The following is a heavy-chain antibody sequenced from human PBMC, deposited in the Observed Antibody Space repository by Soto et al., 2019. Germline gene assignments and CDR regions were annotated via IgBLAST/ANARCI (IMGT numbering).Heavy chain of an antibody. V-gene: IGHV3-23*01. D-gene: IGHD1-26*01. CDR1: GFTFISYA. CDR2: ISGGST. J-gene: IGHJ6*02. CDR3: AKLGATSYYYYYGMDV. Sequence: PWGSLRLSCAASGFTFISYAISWFRHSPVKGLEWVSAISGGSTYYADSVKGRFTISRDNSKNTLYLQMNSLRAEDTAVYYCAKLGATSYYYYYGMDVWGQGTTVTVSS.